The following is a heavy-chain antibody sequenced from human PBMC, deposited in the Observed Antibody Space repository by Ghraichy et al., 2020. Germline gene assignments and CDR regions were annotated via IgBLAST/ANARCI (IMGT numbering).Heavy chain of an antibody. Sequence: GGSLRLSCAASGFTFSSYSMNWVRQAPGKGLEWVSSISSSSSYIYYADSVKGRFTISRDNAKNSLYLQMNSLRAEDTAVYYCASEGYCSGGSCERWYYYYGMDVWGQGTTVTVSS. D-gene: IGHD2-15*01. V-gene: IGHV3-21*01. J-gene: IGHJ6*02. CDR1: GFTFSSYS. CDR2: ISSSSSYI. CDR3: ASEGYCSGGSCERWYYYYGMDV.